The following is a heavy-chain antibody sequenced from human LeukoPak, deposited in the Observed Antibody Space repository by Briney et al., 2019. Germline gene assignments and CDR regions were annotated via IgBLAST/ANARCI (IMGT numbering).Heavy chain of an antibody. D-gene: IGHD3-10*01. CDR2: INHSGST. CDR3: ARVRGVISKTSFDY. V-gene: IGHV4-34*09. CDR1: GGSFSGYY. J-gene: IGHJ4*02. Sequence: SETLSLTCAVYGGSFSGYYWSWIRQPPGKGLEWIGEINHSGSTYYNPSLKSRVTISEDTSKNQFALKLSSVTAADTAVYYCARVRGVISKTSFDYWGQGTLVSVSS.